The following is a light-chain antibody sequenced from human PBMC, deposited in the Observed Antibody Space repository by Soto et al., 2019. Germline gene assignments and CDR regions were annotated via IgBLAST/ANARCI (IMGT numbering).Light chain of an antibody. Sequence: QSVLTQPRSVSGSPGQSVTISCTGTSSDVGGYNYVSWYQQHPGKAPKLMIYDVSKRPSGVPDRFSGSKFGNTASLTISGLQAEDEADYYCCSYAGSYSWVFGGGTKLTVL. J-gene: IGLJ3*02. V-gene: IGLV2-11*01. CDR2: DVS. CDR3: CSYAGSYSWV. CDR1: SSDVGGYNY.